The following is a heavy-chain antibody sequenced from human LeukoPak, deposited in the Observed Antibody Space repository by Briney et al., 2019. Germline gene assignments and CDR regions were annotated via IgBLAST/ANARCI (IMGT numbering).Heavy chain of an antibody. V-gene: IGHV3-23*01. CDR2: VLSGGGST. CDR3: AKEALYGDGYWEFDY. D-gene: IGHD2-21*01. J-gene: IGHJ4*02. Sequence: PGGSLRLSCEGSGFNFGGYSMSWVRQAPGKGLEWVSGVLSGGGSTYYADAVKGRFTISRDNSRSTLYLQMNSLRAEDTAVYYCAKEALYGDGYWEFDYWGQGALVTVSS. CDR1: GFNFGGYS.